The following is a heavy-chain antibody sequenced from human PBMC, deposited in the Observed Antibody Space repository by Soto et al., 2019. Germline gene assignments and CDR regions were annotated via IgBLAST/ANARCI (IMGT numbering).Heavy chain of an antibody. D-gene: IGHD6-6*01. CDR3: ARGGGSSSP. CDR2: IFYTGST. Sequence: QVQLQESGPGLVKPSQTLSLTCTVSGDSISSDDYYWSWIRQSPGKGLEWIGYIFYTGSTYYYPSLKSRLTMSVDTSKNQFSLNLSSVTAADTAVYYCARGGGSSSPWGQGTLVTVSS. V-gene: IGHV4-30-4*01. J-gene: IGHJ5*02. CDR1: GDSISSDDYY.